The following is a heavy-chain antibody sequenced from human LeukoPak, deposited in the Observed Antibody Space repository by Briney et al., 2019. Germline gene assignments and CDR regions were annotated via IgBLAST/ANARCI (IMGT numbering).Heavy chain of an antibody. CDR3: ARDGLAAATLHWCFDL. V-gene: IGHV3-11*04. Sequence: GGSLRLSCAASGFTFSDYYMSWIRQAPGKGLEWVSYISSSGSIIYYADSVKGRFTISRDNARNSLYLQMNSLRAEDTAVYYCARDGLAAATLHWCFDLWGRGTLVTVSS. D-gene: IGHD2-15*01. CDR2: ISSSGSII. J-gene: IGHJ2*01. CDR1: GFTFSDYY.